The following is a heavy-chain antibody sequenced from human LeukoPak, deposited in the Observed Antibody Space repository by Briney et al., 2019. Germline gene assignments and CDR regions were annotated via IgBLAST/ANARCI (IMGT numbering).Heavy chain of an antibody. D-gene: IGHD3-22*01. CDR2: IRSKTNNYAT. CDR1: GFTFSGSA. CDR3: TRLDDSSGYYYLGFDY. J-gene: IGHJ4*02. V-gene: IGHV3-73*01. Sequence: GGSLKLSCGASGFTFSGSAMHWVRQASGKGLEWVGRIRSKTNNYATAYAASVKGRVTISRDDSKNTAYLQMNSPKTEDTAVYYCTRLDDSSGYYYLGFDYWGQGTLVTVSS.